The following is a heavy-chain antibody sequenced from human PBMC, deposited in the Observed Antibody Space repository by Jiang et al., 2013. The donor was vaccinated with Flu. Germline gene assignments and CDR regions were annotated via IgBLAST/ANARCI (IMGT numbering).Heavy chain of an antibody. CDR3: ARDGGYSSGWIDY. D-gene: IGHD6-19*01. CDR2: MSSSSRFI. J-gene: IGHJ4*02. Sequence: RLSCATSGFTFSSYTMIWVRQAPGKGLEWVSYMSSSSRFIYYADSVRGRFTISRDNAKNSLFLQLNSLRVEDTAVYYCARDGGYSSGWIDYWGQGTLVTVSS. CDR1: GFTFSSYT. V-gene: IGHV3-21*01.